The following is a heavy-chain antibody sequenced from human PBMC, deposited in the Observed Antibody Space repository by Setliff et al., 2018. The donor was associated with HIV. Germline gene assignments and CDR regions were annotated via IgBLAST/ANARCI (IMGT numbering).Heavy chain of an antibody. Sequence: VGSLRLSCAASGFTFSSYAMSWVRQAPGKGLEWVSAISGSGGSTYYADSVKGRFTISRDNSKNTLYLQMNSLRAEDTAVYYCAKGGGSGSYYYYYYMDVWGKGTTVTVS. V-gene: IGHV3-23*01. D-gene: IGHD3-10*01. CDR2: ISGSGGST. J-gene: IGHJ6*03. CDR3: AKGGGSGSYYYYYYMDV. CDR1: GFTFSSYA.